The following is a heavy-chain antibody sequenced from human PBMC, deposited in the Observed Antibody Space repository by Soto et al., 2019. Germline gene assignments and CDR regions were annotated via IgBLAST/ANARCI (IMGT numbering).Heavy chain of an antibody. CDR3: ARMYYDILTGYYGMDV. D-gene: IGHD3-9*01. CDR2: MNPNSGNT. Sequence: ASVKVSCKASGYTFTSYYINWVRQATGQGLEWMGWMNPNSGNTGYAQKFQGRVTMTRNTSISTAYMELSSLRSEDTAVYYCARMYYDILTGYYGMDVWGQGTTVTVSS. CDR1: GYTFTSYY. J-gene: IGHJ6*02. V-gene: IGHV1-8*02.